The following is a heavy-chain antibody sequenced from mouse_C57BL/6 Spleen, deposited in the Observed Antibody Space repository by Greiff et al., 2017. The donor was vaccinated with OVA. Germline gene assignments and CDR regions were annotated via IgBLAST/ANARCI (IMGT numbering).Heavy chain of an antibody. CDR2: INPSSGYT. Sequence: VQLQQSGAELARPGASVKMSCKASGYTFTSYTMHWVKQRPGQGLEWIGYINPSSGYTKYNQKFKDKATLTADKSSSTAFMQLSSLTSEDSAVYYCASGDDYDVFAYWGQGTLVTVSA. V-gene: IGHV1-4*01. CDR3: ASGDDYDVFAY. D-gene: IGHD2-4*01. CDR1: GYTFTSYT. J-gene: IGHJ3*01.